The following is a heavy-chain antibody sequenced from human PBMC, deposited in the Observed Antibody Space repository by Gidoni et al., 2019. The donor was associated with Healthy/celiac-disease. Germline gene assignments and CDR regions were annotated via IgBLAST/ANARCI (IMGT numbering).Heavy chain of an antibody. Sequence: QITLKESGPTLVKPTQTLTLTCTFSGFSLSTSGVGVGWIRQPPGKALEWLALIYWDDDKRYSPSLKSRLTITKDTSKNQVVLTMTNMDPVDTATYYCAHKGRLDYYYDSKAFDIWGQGTMVTVSS. CDR1: GFSLSTSGVG. CDR3: AHKGRLDYYYDSKAFDI. D-gene: IGHD3-22*01. CDR2: IYWDDDK. J-gene: IGHJ3*02. V-gene: IGHV2-5*02.